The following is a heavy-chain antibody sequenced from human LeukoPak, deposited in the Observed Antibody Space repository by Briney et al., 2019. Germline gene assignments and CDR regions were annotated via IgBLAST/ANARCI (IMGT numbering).Heavy chain of an antibody. CDR2: ISGSGGST. V-gene: IGHV3-23*01. CDR1: GFTFSSYA. J-gene: IGHJ4*02. Sequence: GGSLRLSCAASGFTFSSYAMSWVHQAPGKGLEWVSAISGSGGSTYYADSVKGRFTISRDNSKNTLYLQMNSLRAEDTAVYYCAKRAYILTDYHLPLFDYWGQGTLVTVSS. CDR3: AKRAYILTDYHLPLFDY. D-gene: IGHD3-9*01.